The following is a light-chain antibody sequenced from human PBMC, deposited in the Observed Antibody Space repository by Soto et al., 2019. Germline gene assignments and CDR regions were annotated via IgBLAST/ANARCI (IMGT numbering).Light chain of an antibody. CDR2: GAS. CDR1: QTISIF. J-gene: IGKJ1*01. CDR3: QRSYGPPQWK. Sequence: DIQMTQSPSSLSASVGDRVTITCRASQTISIFLNWYQQKPGKAPKLLIYGASTLQGGVPSRFSGSAPGTDFTLTISRLQPEDFANYYCQRSYGPPQWKFGKAAK. V-gene: IGKV1-39*01.